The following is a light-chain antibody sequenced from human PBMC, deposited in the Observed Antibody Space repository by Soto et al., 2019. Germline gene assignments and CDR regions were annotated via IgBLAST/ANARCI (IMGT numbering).Light chain of an antibody. CDR2: DTS. J-gene: IGKJ2*01. CDR1: QTVSSF. V-gene: IGKV3-11*01. Sequence: EIVLSQSPAILSFSPGDRATLSCRASQTVSSFLAWYQPKPGQAPRLLIYDTSNRATGVPARFSASWSGTDFPLTISSLEPEDFAVYFCQQRYNWPPTFGQRTKLEIK. CDR3: QQRYNWPPT.